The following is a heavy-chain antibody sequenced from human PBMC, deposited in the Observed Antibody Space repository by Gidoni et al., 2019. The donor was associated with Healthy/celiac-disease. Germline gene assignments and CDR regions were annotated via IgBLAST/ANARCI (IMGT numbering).Heavy chain of an antibody. Sequence: EVQLVESGGGLVQPGRSLRLSCAASGFTFDDYAMHWVRQAPGKGLEWVSGISWNSGSIGYADSVKGRFTISRDNAKNSLYLQMNSLRAEDTALYYCAKDISPLGELLLQDAFDIWGQGTMVTVSS. D-gene: IGHD1-26*01. V-gene: IGHV3-9*01. CDR2: ISWNSGSI. J-gene: IGHJ3*02. CDR3: AKDISPLGELLLQDAFDI. CDR1: GFTFDDYA.